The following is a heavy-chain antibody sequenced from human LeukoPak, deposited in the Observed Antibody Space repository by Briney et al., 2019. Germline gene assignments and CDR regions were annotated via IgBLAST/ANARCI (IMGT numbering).Heavy chain of an antibody. CDR1: GYSISSGYF. CDR3: ARRGGQWLKLAWFDP. Sequence: SETLSLTCTVSGYSISSGYFWGWIRQPPGKGLEWIGSFYHSGITYYNPSLKSRVTISVDTSKNQFSLNLISVTAADTAVYYCARRGGQWLKLAWFDPWGQGTLVTVSS. V-gene: IGHV4-38-2*02. D-gene: IGHD6-19*01. J-gene: IGHJ5*02. CDR2: FYHSGIT.